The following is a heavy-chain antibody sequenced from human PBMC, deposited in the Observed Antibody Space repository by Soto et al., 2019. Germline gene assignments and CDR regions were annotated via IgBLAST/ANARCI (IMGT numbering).Heavy chain of an antibody. CDR1: GFPFGTNA. V-gene: IGHV3-23*01. CDR2: ISGRGGST. Sequence: EVQLLESGGGLVQPGGSRRLSFAAPGFPFGTNAMAWVPQAPGKGRGGVSAISGRGGSTYYADSVKGRFTISRDNSKNTLYLQMNSLRAEDTAVYYCAKDWKYSGSYSPFDYWGQGTLVTVSS. J-gene: IGHJ4*02. CDR3: AKDWKYSGSYSPFDY. D-gene: IGHD1-26*01.